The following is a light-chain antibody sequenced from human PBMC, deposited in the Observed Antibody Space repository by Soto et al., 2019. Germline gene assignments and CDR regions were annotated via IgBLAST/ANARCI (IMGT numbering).Light chain of an antibody. CDR2: SAS. CDR3: QQSRSSPWT. CDR1: QSVTNF. V-gene: IGKV3-20*01. J-gene: IGKJ1*01. Sequence: EIVLTQSPGTLSLSPGQRATLSRRASQSVTNFLAWYQHKPGQAPRLLIYSASYRATGIPDRFSGSGSGRDFTLTISGLEPEDLAVYLCQQSRSSPWTFGQGNKV.